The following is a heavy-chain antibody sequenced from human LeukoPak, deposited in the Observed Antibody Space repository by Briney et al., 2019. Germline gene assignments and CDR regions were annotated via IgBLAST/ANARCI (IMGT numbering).Heavy chain of an antibody. CDR3: AREGKAAGTSGWIDP. CDR1: GFTFSDYA. V-gene: IGHV3-33*01. Sequence: GGSLRLSCAASGFTFSDYAMHWVRQAPGKGLEWVVVIWYDGSNKFHADSVKGRFTISRDNSKNTLYLEMNSLKVEDTAVYYCAREGKAAGTSGWIDPWGQGTLVTVSS. J-gene: IGHJ5*02. D-gene: IGHD6-13*01. CDR2: IWYDGSNK.